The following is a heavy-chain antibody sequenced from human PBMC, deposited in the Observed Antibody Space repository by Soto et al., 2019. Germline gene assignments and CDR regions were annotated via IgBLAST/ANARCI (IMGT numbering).Heavy chain of an antibody. CDR3: ARGPDDSDVPRWDH. D-gene: IGHD4-17*01. V-gene: IGHV1-46*02. Sequence: QVQLVQSGPEVRKPGASVRLSCATSGYNFNQYYIHWVRQAPGQGLEWMGIINLRGGTTEYAHKFRGRVTVPGDTSTRTAYMELSSPRSEDTAVYFCARGPDDSDVPRWDHWGQGTLITVSS. CDR1: GYNFNQYY. CDR2: INLRGGTT. J-gene: IGHJ4*02.